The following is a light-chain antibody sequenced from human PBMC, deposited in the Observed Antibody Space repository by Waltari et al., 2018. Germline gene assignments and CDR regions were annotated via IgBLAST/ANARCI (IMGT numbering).Light chain of an antibody. J-gene: IGKJ1*01. CDR1: TSIDNN. Sequence: EIVLTQSPDFQSVTPKEKVTITCRASTSIDNNLHWYQPKTNQFPKLLIKFGSQSILRVPSRFSGSRSGTDFTLTINSLEAEDAATYFCHQSSSLPWTFGQGTKVEIK. CDR2: FGS. CDR3: HQSSSLPWT. V-gene: IGKV6-21*02.